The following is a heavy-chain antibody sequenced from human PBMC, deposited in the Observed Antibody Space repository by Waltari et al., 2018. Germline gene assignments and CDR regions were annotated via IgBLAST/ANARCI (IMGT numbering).Heavy chain of an antibody. V-gene: IGHV3-21*01. D-gene: IGHD3-22*01. CDR2: ISSSSKYI. J-gene: IGHJ6*02. CDR3: ARDLEATMIVSYYYYGMDV. Sequence: EVQLVESGGGLVKPGGSLRLSCAASGFTFSSYSMNWVRQAPGKGLEWVSSISSSSKYIYYADSGKGRFTSSKDNAKNSLYLQMNSLRAEDTAVYYCARDLEATMIVSYYYYGMDVWGQGTTVTVSS. CDR1: GFTFSSYS.